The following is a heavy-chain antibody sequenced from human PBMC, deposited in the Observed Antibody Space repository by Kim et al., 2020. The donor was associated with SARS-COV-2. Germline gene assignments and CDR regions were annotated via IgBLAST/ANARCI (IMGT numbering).Heavy chain of an antibody. CDR2: IIPIFGTA. Sequence: SVKVSCKASGGTFSSYAISWVRQAPGQGLEWMGGIIPIFGTANYAQKFQGRVTITADESTSTAYMELSSLRSEDTAVYYCASFFTIFGVDYRRGGHDAFDIWGQGTMVTVSS. CDR3: ASFFTIFGVDYRRGGHDAFDI. D-gene: IGHD3-3*01. V-gene: IGHV1-69*13. CDR1: GGTFSSYA. J-gene: IGHJ3*02.